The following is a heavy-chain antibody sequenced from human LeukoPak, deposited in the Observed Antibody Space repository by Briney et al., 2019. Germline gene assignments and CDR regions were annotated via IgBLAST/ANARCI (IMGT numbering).Heavy chain of an antibody. CDR1: GFTFRSYW. V-gene: IGHV3-7*05. CDR3: ARDKVDRPRFSHYHYYGMDV. Sequence: PGGSLRLSCAASGFTFRSYWMSGVRQAPRKGLEWVARIKQDGSEKYYVDSVKGRFTISRDNAKNSLYLQMNSLRAEDTAVYYCARDKVDRPRFSHYHYYGMDVWGQGTTVTVSS. D-gene: IGHD3-3*01. J-gene: IGHJ6*02. CDR2: IKQDGSEK.